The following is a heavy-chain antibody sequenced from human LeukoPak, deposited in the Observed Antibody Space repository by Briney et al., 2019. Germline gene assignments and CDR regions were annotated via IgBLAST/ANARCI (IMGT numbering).Heavy chain of an antibody. CDR2: INHSGST. CDR3: ARADTYYYDSSGLPGDY. V-gene: IGHV4-34*01. CDR1: GGSFSGYY. Sequence: SETLSPTCAVYGGSFSGYYWSWIRQPPGKGLEWIGEINHSGSTNYNPSLKSRVTISVDTSKNQFSLKLSSVTAADTAVYYCARADTYYYDSSGLPGDYWGQGTLVTVSS. D-gene: IGHD3-22*01. J-gene: IGHJ4*02.